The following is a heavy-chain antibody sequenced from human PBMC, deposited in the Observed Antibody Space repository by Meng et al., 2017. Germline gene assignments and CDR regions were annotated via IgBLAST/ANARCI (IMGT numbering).Heavy chain of an antibody. D-gene: IGHD3-3*01. J-gene: IGHJ4*02. CDR2: IYWDDDK. Sequence: QNTLKEAGPTPVHPTQTPTLPCTFSACSPSTSGVGVGCIRQPPGKALEWLALIYWDDDKRYSPSLKSRLTITKDTSKNQVVLTMTNMDPVDTATYYCAHMYYDFWSGYSPSYYFDYWGQGTLVTVSS. CDR1: ACSPSTSGVG. V-gene: IGHV2-5*02. CDR3: AHMYYDFWSGYSPSYYFDY.